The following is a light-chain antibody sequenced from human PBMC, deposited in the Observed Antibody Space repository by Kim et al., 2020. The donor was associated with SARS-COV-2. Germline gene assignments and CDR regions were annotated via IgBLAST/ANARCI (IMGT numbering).Light chain of an antibody. V-gene: IGKV1-9*01. CDR2: AAS. J-gene: IGKJ2*01. CDR3: QQLYSHPYT. Sequence: SAYVGDRVTITCRASQGIMRYLAWYQQEPGKAPKLLIFAASTLQSGVPPRFSGSGSGTDFTLTISSLQPEDFANYYCQQLYSHPYTFGQGTKLEI. CDR1: QGIMRY.